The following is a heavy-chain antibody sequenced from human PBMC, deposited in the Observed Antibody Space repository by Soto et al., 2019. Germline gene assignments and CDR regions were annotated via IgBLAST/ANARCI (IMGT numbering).Heavy chain of an antibody. D-gene: IGHD3-22*01. J-gene: IGHJ4*02. CDR1: GFTFSNYV. CDR3: AKKVGGYYPYYFDY. V-gene: IGHV3-23*01. Sequence: GGSLRLSCAASGFTFSNYVMSWVRQAPGKGLEWVSAISGTGGSTYYADSVKGRFTISRDNSKNTLYLQMNSLRAEDTAVYYCAKKVGGYYPYYFDYWGQGTLVTVSS. CDR2: ISGTGGST.